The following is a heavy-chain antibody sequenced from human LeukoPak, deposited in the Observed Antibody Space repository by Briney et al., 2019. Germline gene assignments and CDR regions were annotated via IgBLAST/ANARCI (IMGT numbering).Heavy chain of an antibody. V-gene: IGHV3-21*01. J-gene: IGHJ4*02. Sequence: GGSLRLSCAASGFTFSGYSMNWVRQAPGKGLEWVSSISSSSRYIFYADSVKGRFTISRDNSKNTLYLQMNSLRAEDTAVYYCARGSKIVVVPAAILDYWGQGTLVTVSS. CDR1: GFTFSGYS. CDR3: ARGSKIVVVPAAILDY. CDR2: ISSSSRYI. D-gene: IGHD2-2*02.